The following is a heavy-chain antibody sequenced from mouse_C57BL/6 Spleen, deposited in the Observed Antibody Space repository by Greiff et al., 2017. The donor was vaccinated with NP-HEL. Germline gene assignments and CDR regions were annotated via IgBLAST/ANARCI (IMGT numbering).Heavy chain of an antibody. CDR3: ARGYYGRGYYAMDY. Sequence: VQLQQPGAELVKPGASVKLSCKASGYTFTSYWMHWVKQRPGQGLEWIGMIHPNSGSTNYNEKFKSKATLTVDKSSSTAYMQLSSLTSEDSAVYYCARGYYGRGYYAMDYWGQGTSVTVSS. V-gene: IGHV1-64*01. D-gene: IGHD1-1*01. CDR1: GYTFTSYW. J-gene: IGHJ4*01. CDR2: IHPNSGST.